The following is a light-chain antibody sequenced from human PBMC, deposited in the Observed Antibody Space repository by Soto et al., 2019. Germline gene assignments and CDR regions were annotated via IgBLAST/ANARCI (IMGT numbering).Light chain of an antibody. V-gene: IGKV3-15*01. CDR3: QQYNKWPIT. J-gene: IGKJ5*01. Sequence: EIVMTQSPATLSVSPGERATLSCRASQSVSSNLAWYQQKPGQAPRLLIYGASSRATGIPVRFSGSGSGTEFTLTISSLQSEDFAVYYCQQYNKWPITFGQGTRLEIK. CDR2: GAS. CDR1: QSVSSN.